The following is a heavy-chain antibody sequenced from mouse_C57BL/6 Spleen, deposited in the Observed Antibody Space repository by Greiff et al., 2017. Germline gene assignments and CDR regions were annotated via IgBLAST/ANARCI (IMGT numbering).Heavy chain of an antibody. J-gene: IGHJ4*01. CDR1: GFTFNTYA. CDR2: IRSKSSNYAT. Sequence: EVQLVESGGGLVQPKGSLKLSCAASGFTFNTYAMHWVRQAPGKGLEWVARIRSKSSNYATYYADSVKDRFTISRDDSQSMLYLQMNNLKTEDTAMYYCVREGGYSNYGVYAMDYWGQGTSVTVSS. D-gene: IGHD2-5*01. CDR3: VREGGYSNYGVYAMDY. V-gene: IGHV10-3*01.